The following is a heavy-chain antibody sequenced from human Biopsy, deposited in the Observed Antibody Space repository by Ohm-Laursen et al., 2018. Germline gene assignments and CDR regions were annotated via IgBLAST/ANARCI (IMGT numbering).Heavy chain of an antibody. CDR2: SIPLFNTA. CDR3: ARFPLGAYDDSGSYRAVEHWYFDL. V-gene: IGHV1-69*06. Sequence: SVKASCKASGGTFTNHAVGWVRQAPGQGLEWVGSSIPLFNTANYADKFQGRVTLTADKSTITAYMELSSLRSEDTAIYYCARFPLGAYDDSGSYRAVEHWYFDLWGRGTLVTVSS. D-gene: IGHD3-22*01. CDR1: GGTFTNHA. J-gene: IGHJ2*01.